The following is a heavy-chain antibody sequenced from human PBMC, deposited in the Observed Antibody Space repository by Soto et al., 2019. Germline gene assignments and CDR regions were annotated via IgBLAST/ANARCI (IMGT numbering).Heavy chain of an antibody. CDR2: INHSGST. D-gene: IGHD6-19*01. Sequence: TSETLSLTCAVYGGSFSGYYWSWIRQPPGKGLEWIGEINHSGSTNYNPSLKSRVTISVDTSKNQFSLKLSSVTAADTAVYYCARGSGRGSGWYDRVWSDYYGMDVWGQGTTVTVSS. CDR3: ARGSGRGSGWYDRVWSDYYGMDV. CDR1: GGSFSGYY. V-gene: IGHV4-34*01. J-gene: IGHJ6*02.